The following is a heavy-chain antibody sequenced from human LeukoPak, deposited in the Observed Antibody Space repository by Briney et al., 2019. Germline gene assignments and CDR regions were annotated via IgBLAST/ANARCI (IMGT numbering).Heavy chain of an antibody. D-gene: IGHD3-16*01. V-gene: IGHV3-21*01. CDR2: ISSSSSYI. CDR1: GFTFSSYS. Sequence: GGSLILSCAASGFTFSSYSVNWVRQAPGKGLEWVSSISSSSSYIYYADSVKGRFTISRDNAKNSLYLQMNSLRAEDTAVYYCARDQGTLRSQQPKGRANDYWGQGTLVTVSS. CDR3: ARDQGTLRSQQPKGRANDY. J-gene: IGHJ4*02.